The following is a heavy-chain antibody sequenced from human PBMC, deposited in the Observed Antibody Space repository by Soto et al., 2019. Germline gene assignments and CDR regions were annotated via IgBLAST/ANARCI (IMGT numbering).Heavy chain of an antibody. CDR1: GYTFTDYY. J-gene: IGHJ3*02. CDR3: AREHSGYDSAFDI. V-gene: IGHV1-46*01. CDR2: INPSNGRT. Sequence: EASVKVSCKASGYTFTDYYLHWVRQVRQAPGQAREWIGVINPSNGRTNYAQKFQGRVTITRDTSSSTVYMELSSLRSEDTAVYYCAREHSGYDSAFDIWGQGTMVTVSS. D-gene: IGHD5-12*01.